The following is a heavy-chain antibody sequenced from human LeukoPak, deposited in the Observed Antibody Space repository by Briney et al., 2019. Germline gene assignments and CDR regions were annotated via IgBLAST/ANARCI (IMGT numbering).Heavy chain of an antibody. J-gene: IGHJ4*02. Sequence: ASVQVSCKASGYTFTSYDINWVRQPTGQGLEWMGCMNPNRGNTGYAQKFQGRVTMTRNTSISTAYMELSSLRSEDTAVYYCARAPPDYGERGWGFDYWGQGTLVTVSS. CDR3: ARAPPDYGERGWGFDY. V-gene: IGHV1-8*01. CDR1: GYTFTSYD. D-gene: IGHD4-17*01. CDR2: MNPNRGNT.